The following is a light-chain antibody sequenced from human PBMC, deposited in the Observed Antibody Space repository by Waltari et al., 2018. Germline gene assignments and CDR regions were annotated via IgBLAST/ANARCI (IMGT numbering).Light chain of an antibody. CDR3: NSRDSSGQHLAV. V-gene: IGLV3-19*01. CDR2: GKN. Sequence: SSELTQDPAVSVALGQTVRITCQGDSLRSYYASWYQQKPGQATILVLYGKNSRPSGITDLFSGSRSGSTASLAITGAQAEDEADYHCNSRDSSGQHLAVFGGGTKLTVL. J-gene: IGLJ3*02. CDR1: SLRSYY.